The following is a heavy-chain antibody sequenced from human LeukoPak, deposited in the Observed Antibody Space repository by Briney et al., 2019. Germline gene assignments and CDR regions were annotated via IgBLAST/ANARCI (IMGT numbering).Heavy chain of an antibody. CDR3: ARGDYGDLLFDY. V-gene: IGHV4-61*02. J-gene: IGHJ4*02. CDR1: GGSISSGSYY. Sequence: PSETLSLTCTVSGGSISSGSYYWSWIRQPAGKGLEWIGRIYTSGSTNYSPSLKSRVTISVDTSKNQFSLKLSSVTAADTAVYYCARGDYGDLLFDYWGQGTLVTVSS. D-gene: IGHD4-17*01. CDR2: IYTSGST.